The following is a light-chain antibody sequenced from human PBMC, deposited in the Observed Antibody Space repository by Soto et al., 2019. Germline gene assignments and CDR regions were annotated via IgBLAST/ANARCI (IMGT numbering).Light chain of an antibody. CDR1: QSVSSS. Sequence: EIVLTQSPATLSLSPGERATLSCRASQSVSSSLAWYQQKPGQAPRLLISAASNRATGIPTRFSGSGSGTDFDLTISSLEPEDFGVYYCQQRSDWPPSLTFGGGTKVEIK. CDR3: QQRSDWPPSLT. J-gene: IGKJ4*01. CDR2: AAS. V-gene: IGKV3-11*01.